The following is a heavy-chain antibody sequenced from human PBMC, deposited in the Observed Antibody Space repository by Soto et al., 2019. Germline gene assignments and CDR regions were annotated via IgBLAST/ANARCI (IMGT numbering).Heavy chain of an antibody. CDR2: KHYSGST. CDR3: ASSAWGYAFDI. J-gene: IGHJ3*02. Sequence: SETLSLTCTVSGGSMSGYYWTWIRQPPGKGLEWIGYKHYSGSTDYNPSLRSPVTISIDTSKNQFSLKLTSVTAADTAVYYCASSAWGYAFDIWGQGTVVTVSS. CDR1: GGSMSGYY. D-gene: IGHD1-26*01. V-gene: IGHV4-59*01.